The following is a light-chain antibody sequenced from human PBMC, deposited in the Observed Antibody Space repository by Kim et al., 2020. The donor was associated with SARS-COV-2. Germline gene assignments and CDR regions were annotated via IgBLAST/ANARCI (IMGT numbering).Light chain of an antibody. V-gene: IGKV1-5*03. J-gene: IGKJ1*01. CDR3: QHYNSYGT. Sequence: DIQMTQSPSTLSASVGDRVTITCRASQSISSWLAWYQQKPGKAPRLLIQQASNLVNGVPSRFSGSASGTEFTLTISSLQPDDFATYYCQHYNSYGTFGQGTKVDIK. CDR1: QSISSW. CDR2: QAS.